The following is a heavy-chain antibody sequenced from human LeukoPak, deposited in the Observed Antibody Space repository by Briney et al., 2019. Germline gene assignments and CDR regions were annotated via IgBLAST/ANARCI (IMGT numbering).Heavy chain of an antibody. CDR2: IKQDGSEK. Sequence: PGGSLRLSCGASGFTFSSYWMSWVRQAPGKGLEWVANIKQDGSEKYYADSVKGRFTISRDNSKNTLSLQVSSLRTEDTAVYYCAKDRYSYAFEYSDSWGQGTLVTVSS. J-gene: IGHJ4*02. V-gene: IGHV3-7*01. D-gene: IGHD5-18*01. CDR1: GFTFSSYW. CDR3: AKDRYSYAFEYSDS.